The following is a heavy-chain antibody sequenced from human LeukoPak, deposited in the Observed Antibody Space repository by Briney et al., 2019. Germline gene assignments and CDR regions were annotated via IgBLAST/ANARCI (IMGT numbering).Heavy chain of an antibody. J-gene: IGHJ4*02. Sequence: GGSLRLSRVASGFTFYNYAMSWVRQAPGRGLEWASSTAGSGISKDYADSVKGQFTISKDESKNTLYLQMDNLRAEDTGVYFCARLPTFYYDSSGYHYDYWGQGTLVTVSS. D-gene: IGHD3-22*01. CDR1: GFTFYNYA. CDR3: ARLPTFYYDSSGYHYDY. V-gene: IGHV3-23*01. CDR2: TAGSGISK.